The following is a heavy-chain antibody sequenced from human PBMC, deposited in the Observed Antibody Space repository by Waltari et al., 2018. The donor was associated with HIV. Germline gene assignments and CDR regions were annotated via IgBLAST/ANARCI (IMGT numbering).Heavy chain of an antibody. CDR2: ISYDGSNK. CDR3: AKGRFLEWLSGGMDV. J-gene: IGHJ6*02. Sequence: QVQLVESGGGVVQPGRSLRLSCAASGFTFSRYGMHWVRQAPGKGLEWVAVISYDGSNKYYADSVKGRFTISRDNSKNMLYLQMNSLRAEDTAVYYCAKGRFLEWLSGGMDVWGQGTTVTVSS. V-gene: IGHV3-30*18. D-gene: IGHD3-3*01. CDR1: GFTFSRYG.